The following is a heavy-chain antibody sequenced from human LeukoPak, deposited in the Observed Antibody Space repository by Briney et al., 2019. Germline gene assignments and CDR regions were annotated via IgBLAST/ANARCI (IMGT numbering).Heavy chain of an antibody. CDR3: ARGLSYYYDSSGYSSWFDP. CDR2: MNPNSGNT. Sequence: ASVKVSCKASGHTFTSYDINWVRQATGQGLEWMGWMNPNSGNTGYAQKFQGRVTMTRNTSISTAYMELSSLRSEDTAVYYCARGLSYYYDSSGYSSWFDPWGQGTLVTVSS. CDR1: GHTFTSYD. J-gene: IGHJ5*02. V-gene: IGHV1-8*01. D-gene: IGHD3-22*01.